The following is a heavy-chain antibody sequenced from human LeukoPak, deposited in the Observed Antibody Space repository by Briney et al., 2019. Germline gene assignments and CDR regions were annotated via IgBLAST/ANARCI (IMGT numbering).Heavy chain of an antibody. D-gene: IGHD2-21*02. V-gene: IGHV4-34*01. CDR1: GGSFNYY. J-gene: IGHJ3*01. CDR2: INDRGTT. CDR3: AKSLCCGDDCF. Sequence: SETLSLTCAVYGGSFNYYWSWIRQPPGKGLEWIGEINDRGTTKYNPSLKSRVSISVDTSKNQFSLKLSSVTAADTAIYYCAKSLCCGDDCFWGPGTMVTVSS.